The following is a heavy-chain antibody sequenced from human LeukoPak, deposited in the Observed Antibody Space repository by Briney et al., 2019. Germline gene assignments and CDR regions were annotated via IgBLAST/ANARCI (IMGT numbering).Heavy chain of an antibody. D-gene: IGHD3-10*01. Sequence: SETLSLTCTISGYSISSGYYWGWIRQPPGKGLEWIGSIYYSGSTYYNPSLKSRVTISVDTSKNQFSLKLSSVTAADTAVYYCARSGDYYGSGSSHFDYWGQGTLVTVSS. CDR2: IYYSGST. CDR3: ARSGDYYGSGSSHFDY. CDR1: GYSISSGYY. V-gene: IGHV4-38-2*02. J-gene: IGHJ4*02.